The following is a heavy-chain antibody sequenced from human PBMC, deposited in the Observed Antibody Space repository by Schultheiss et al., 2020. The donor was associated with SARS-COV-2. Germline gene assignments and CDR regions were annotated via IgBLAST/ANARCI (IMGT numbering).Heavy chain of an antibody. J-gene: IGHJ3*02. CDR1: GFTFSSYA. Sequence: GESLKISCAASGFTFSSYAMHWVRQAPGKGLEWVAVISYDGSNKYYADSVKGRFTISRDNAKKSLYLQMNSLRAEDTAVYYCARPYDSSGYYYVVDAFDIWGQGTMVTVSS. CDR2: ISYDGSNK. V-gene: IGHV3-30*04. CDR3: ARPYDSSGYYYVVDAFDI. D-gene: IGHD3-22*01.